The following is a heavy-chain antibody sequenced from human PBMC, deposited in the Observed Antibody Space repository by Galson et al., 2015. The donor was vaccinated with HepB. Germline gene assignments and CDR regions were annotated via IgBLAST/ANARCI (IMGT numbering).Heavy chain of an antibody. V-gene: IGHV3-30*18. Sequence: SLRLSCAASGFTFSSYGMHWVRQAPGKGLEWVAVITYDGSKKYDADSVKGRFTISRDNSKNTLYLQMNSLRVEDTALYYCAKEGVRWFSSFDYWGQGTLVTVSS. CDR3: AKEGVRWFSSFDY. D-gene: IGHD4-23*01. CDR2: ITYDGSKK. CDR1: GFTFSSYG. J-gene: IGHJ4*02.